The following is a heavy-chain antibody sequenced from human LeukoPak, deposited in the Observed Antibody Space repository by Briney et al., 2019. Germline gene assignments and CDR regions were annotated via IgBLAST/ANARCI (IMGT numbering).Heavy chain of an antibody. D-gene: IGHD3-10*01. J-gene: IGHJ4*02. CDR2: IHYNGAT. CDR3: ARTLYGSGSYYLDY. Sequence: PSETLSLTCTVSGGSISSSNYYWGWIRQPPGKGLEWITSIHYNGATYYNLSLKSRVTISVDTSKNQFSLKLSSVTAADTAVYYCARTLYGSGSYYLDYWGQGTLVTVSS. V-gene: IGHV4-39*07. CDR1: GGSISSSNYY.